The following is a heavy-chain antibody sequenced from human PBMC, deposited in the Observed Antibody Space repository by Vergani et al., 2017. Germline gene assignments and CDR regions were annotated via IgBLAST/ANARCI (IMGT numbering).Heavy chain of an antibody. J-gene: IGHJ1*01. CDR1: GGSFSGYY. D-gene: IGHD3-3*01. CDR3: ARDAYTIFGVPESEYFQH. V-gene: IGHV4-34*01. CDR2: INHSGST. Sequence: QVQLQQWGAGLLKPSETLSLTCAVYGGSFSGYYWSWIRQPPGKGLEWIGEINHSGSTNYNPSLKSRVTISVDTSKNQFSLKLSSVTAADTAVYYCARDAYTIFGVPESEYFQHWGQGTLVTVSS.